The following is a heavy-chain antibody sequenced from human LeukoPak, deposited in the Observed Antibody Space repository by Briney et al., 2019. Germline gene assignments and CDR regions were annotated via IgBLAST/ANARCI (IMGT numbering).Heavy chain of an antibody. CDR1: GFTFSNHC. Sequence: GGSLRLSCAASGFTFSNHCMRWVRQAPGKGLEWVSPISPAADSTTYADSGKGRFTISRDNSKNTQYLQMNSLRAADTAVFYWSKGTDSSGWYCSFDIWGQGTLVTVSP. J-gene: IGHJ3*02. V-gene: IGHV3-23*01. CDR3: SKGTDSSGWYCSFDI. D-gene: IGHD6-19*01. CDR2: ISPAADST.